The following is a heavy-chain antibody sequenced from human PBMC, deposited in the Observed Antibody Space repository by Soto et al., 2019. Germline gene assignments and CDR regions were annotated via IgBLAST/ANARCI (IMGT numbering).Heavy chain of an antibody. D-gene: IGHD3-10*01. Sequence: QTLSLTFAISGDSFSSNSDAWNWIRQSPSRGLEWLGRTYYRSKWNNDYALSVKRRITINPDTPKNQVSLHLYSVTPEDTAVYYCTGITSFRGMDVWGQGTPVTVSS. CDR3: TGITSFRGMDV. V-gene: IGHV6-1*01. J-gene: IGHJ6*02. CDR1: GDSFSSNSDA. CDR2: TYYRSKWNN.